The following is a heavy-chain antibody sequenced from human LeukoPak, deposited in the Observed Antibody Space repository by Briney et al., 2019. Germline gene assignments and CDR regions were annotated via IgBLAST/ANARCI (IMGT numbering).Heavy chain of an antibody. CDR2: ISSSSSTI. V-gene: IGHV3-48*01. Sequence: GGSLRLSCAASGFTFSSYSMNWVRQAPGKGLEWVSYISSSSSTIYYADSVKGRFTISRDNSKNTLYLQMNSLRAEDTAVYYCAKDTLIAVAGLYYFDYWGQGTLVTVSS. J-gene: IGHJ4*02. CDR1: GFTFSSYS. CDR3: AKDTLIAVAGLYYFDY. D-gene: IGHD6-19*01.